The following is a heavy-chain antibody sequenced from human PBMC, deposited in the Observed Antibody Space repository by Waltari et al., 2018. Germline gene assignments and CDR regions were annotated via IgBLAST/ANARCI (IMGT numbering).Heavy chain of an antibody. Sequence: QVQLVQSGAEVKKPGASVQVSCKASGYTFTGYYMHWVRQAPGQGLEWMGWINPNSGGTNYAQKFQGRVTMTRDTSISTAYMELSRLRSDDTAVYYCTRAQVGANYYFDYWGQGTLVTVSS. D-gene: IGHD1-26*01. V-gene: IGHV1-2*02. CDR3: TRAQVGANYYFDY. J-gene: IGHJ4*02. CDR1: GYTFTGYY. CDR2: INPNSGGT.